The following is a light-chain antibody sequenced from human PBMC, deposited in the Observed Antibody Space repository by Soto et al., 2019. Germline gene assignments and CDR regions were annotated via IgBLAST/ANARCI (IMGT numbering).Light chain of an antibody. Sequence: EIVLTQSPATLSLSPGETATLSCRASQSVSSSLAWYQQKPGQTPRLLIYDASTRATGIPARFSGSGSGTDFTLTVSSLEPEDFAVDYCQQRSSWPLTFGGGTKVEIK. V-gene: IGKV3-11*01. CDR3: QQRSSWPLT. CDR1: QSVSSS. J-gene: IGKJ4*01. CDR2: DAS.